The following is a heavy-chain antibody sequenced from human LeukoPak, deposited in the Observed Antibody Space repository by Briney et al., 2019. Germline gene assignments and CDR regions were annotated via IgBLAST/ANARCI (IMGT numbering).Heavy chain of an antibody. CDR1: GFTFSSYW. J-gene: IGHJ3*02. V-gene: IGHV3-21*01. CDR3: ARGLDVVSATNDAFDI. D-gene: IGHD2-15*01. CDR2: ISTSSSYI. Sequence: GGSLRLSCAASGFTFSSYWMSWVRQAPGEGLEWVSSISTSSSYIYYADSVKGRFTISRDNARHSLYLQMNSLRAEDTAVYYCARGLDVVSATNDAFDIWGQGTMVIVSS.